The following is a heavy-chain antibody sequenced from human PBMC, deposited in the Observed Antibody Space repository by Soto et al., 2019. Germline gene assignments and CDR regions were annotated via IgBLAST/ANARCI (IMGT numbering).Heavy chain of an antibody. Sequence: SETLSLTCTVSGGSISSGGYYWSWIRQHPGKGLEWIGYIYYSGSTYYNPSLKSRVTISVDTSKNQFSLKLSSVTAADTAVYYCARAGYLGDDDAFDIWGQGTMVTVSS. CDR2: IYYSGST. CDR1: GGSISSGGYY. D-gene: IGHD3-9*01. V-gene: IGHV4-31*03. J-gene: IGHJ3*02. CDR3: ARAGYLGDDDAFDI.